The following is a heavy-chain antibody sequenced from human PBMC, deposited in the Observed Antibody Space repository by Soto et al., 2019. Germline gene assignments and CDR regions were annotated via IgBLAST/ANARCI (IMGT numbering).Heavy chain of an antibody. V-gene: IGHV3-7*03. CDR2: INEEGSEK. CDR1: GFTFSDYW. J-gene: IGHJ6*04. Sequence: EVQLVDSGGGLVQPGGSLRVSCAASGFTFSDYWMSWVRQAPGKGLEWVANINEEGSEKYYVDSVKGRFTISRDNAQHSLYLQRNSLRAEDAAVYYGARAWIQRVQDPWDVWGKGTTVTVSS. CDR3: ARAWIQRVQDPWDV. D-gene: IGHD5-18*01.